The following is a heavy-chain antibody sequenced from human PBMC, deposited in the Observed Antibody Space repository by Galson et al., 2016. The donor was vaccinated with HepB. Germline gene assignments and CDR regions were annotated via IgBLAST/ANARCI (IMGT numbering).Heavy chain of an antibody. CDR2: FEPEDDKT. Sequence: SVKVSCKVSGLTFSDLSIHWVRQAPGKGLEWVGGFEPEDDKTIYAQKFQGRVTMTEDTRTDTAYMELSGLRSDDTAVYYCVTGDYGNNSEYDYDMDVWGQGTTVTVSS. CDR3: VTGDYGNNSEYDYDMDV. D-gene: IGHD4-17*01. V-gene: IGHV1-24*01. CDR1: GLTFSDLS. J-gene: IGHJ6*02.